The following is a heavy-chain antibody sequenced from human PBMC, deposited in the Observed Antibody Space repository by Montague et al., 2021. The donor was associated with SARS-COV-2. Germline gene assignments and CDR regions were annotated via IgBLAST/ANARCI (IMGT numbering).Heavy chain of an antibody. V-gene: IGHV3-21*01. CDR2: ISSSSSYI. CDR1: GFTFSSYS. Sequence: SLRLSCAASGFTFSSYSMNWVRQAPGKGLEWVSSISSSSSYIYYADSVTGRFTISRDNAKNSLYLQMNSLRAEDTAVYYCARGIRITMVRGVTIDHWGQGTLVTVSS. CDR3: ARGIRITMVRGVTIDH. J-gene: IGHJ4*02. D-gene: IGHD3-10*01.